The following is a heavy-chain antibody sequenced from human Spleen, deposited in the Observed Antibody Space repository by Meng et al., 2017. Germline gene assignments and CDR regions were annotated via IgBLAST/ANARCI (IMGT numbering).Heavy chain of an antibody. D-gene: IGHD3-22*01. CDR3: ARDLRHDSSGYYYARSYYYGMDV. Sequence: GESLKISCAASGFTFSSYSMNWVRQAPGKGLEWVSSISSSSSYIYYADSVKGRFTISRDNAKNSLYLQMNSLRAEDTAVYYCARDLRHDSSGYYYARSYYYGMDVWGQGTTVTVSS. CDR1: GFTFSSYS. J-gene: IGHJ6*02. V-gene: IGHV3-21*01. CDR2: ISSSSSYI.